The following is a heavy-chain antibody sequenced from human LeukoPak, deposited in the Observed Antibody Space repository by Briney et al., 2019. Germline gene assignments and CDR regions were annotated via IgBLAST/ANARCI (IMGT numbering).Heavy chain of an antibody. J-gene: IGHJ6*03. D-gene: IGHD3-9*01. CDR1: GYTFTSYY. CDR2: INPSGGST. Sequence: GASVKVSCKASGYTFTSYYMHWVRQAPGQGPEWMGIINPSGGSTSYAQKFQGRVTMTRDTSTSTVYMELSSLRSEDTAVYYCARDGVVYYDILTGPSSYMDVWGKGTTVTISS. V-gene: IGHV1-46*01. CDR3: ARDGVVYYDILTGPSSYMDV.